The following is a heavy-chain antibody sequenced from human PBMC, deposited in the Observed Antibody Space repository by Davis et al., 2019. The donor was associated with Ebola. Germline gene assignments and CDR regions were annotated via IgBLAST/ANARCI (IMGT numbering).Heavy chain of an antibody. CDR2: IVVGSGNT. J-gene: IGHJ3*02. V-gene: IGHV1-58*02. D-gene: IGHD1-14*01. CDR3: ARAPVSEDAFDI. CDR1: GFTFTSSA. Sequence: SVKVSCKASGFTFTSSAMQWVRQARGQRLEWIGWIVVGSGNTNYAQKFQERVTITRDMSTSTAYMELSSLRSEDTAVYYCARAPVSEDAFDIWGQGTMVTVSS.